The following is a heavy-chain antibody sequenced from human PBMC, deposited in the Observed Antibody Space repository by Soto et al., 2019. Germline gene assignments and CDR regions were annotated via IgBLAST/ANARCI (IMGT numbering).Heavy chain of an antibody. J-gene: IGHJ4*02. V-gene: IGHV4-4*07. D-gene: IGHD6-13*01. Sequence: ASETLSLTCTVSGGSISSYYWSWIRQPAGKGLEWIGRIYTSGSTNYNPSLKSRVTMSVDTSKYQFSLKLSSVTAADTAVYYCARVGPYSSSHYYFDYWGQGTLVTVSS. CDR3: ARVGPYSSSHYYFDY. CDR1: GGSISSYY. CDR2: IYTSGST.